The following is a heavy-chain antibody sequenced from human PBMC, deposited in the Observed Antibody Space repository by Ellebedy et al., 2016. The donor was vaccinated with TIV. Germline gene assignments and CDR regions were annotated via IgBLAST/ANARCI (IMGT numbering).Heavy chain of an antibody. CDR2: ISGVNSAI. Sequence: GGSLRLXCAASGFTFSTYSMNWVRQAPGKGLEWVSYISGVNSAIYYADSVKGRFTISRDNAKNSLYLQMNSLRDDDTAVYYCARDDDDSFYYGMDVWGQGTSVTVPS. CDR1: GFTFSTYS. J-gene: IGHJ6*02. D-gene: IGHD5-18*01. V-gene: IGHV3-48*02. CDR3: ARDDDDSFYYGMDV.